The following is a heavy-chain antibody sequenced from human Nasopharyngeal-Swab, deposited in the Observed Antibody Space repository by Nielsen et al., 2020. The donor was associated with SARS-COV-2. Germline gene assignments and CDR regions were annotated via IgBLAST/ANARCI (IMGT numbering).Heavy chain of an antibody. D-gene: IGHD1-26*01. CDR2: IAPAGDGT. CDR3: ARDRERTFDY. V-gene: IGHV3-30-3*01. Sequence: GESLKISCAASGFTFSDDAMHWVRQAPGKGLEWVAAIAPAGDGTDYADSVKDRFTISRDNSENTLYLQMNSLRAEDTAVYYCARDRERTFDYWGQGTLVTVSS. J-gene: IGHJ4*02. CDR1: GFTFSDDA.